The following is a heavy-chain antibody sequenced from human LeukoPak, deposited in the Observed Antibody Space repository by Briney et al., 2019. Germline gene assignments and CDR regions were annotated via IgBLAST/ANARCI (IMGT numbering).Heavy chain of an antibody. Sequence: GGSLRLSCAASGFPFSSYGMHWVRQAPGKGLEGVADIWYDGSNKHYADSVKGRFTISRDNSKNTLYLQMNSLRAEDTAVYYCARDLTGATVTTYFDYWGQGTLVTVSS. V-gene: IGHV3-33*01. CDR3: ARDLTGATVTTYFDY. CDR2: IWYDGSNK. D-gene: IGHD4-17*01. CDR1: GFPFSSYG. J-gene: IGHJ4*02.